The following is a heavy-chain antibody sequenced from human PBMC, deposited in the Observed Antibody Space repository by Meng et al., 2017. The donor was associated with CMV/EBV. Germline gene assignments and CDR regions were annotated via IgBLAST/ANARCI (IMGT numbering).Heavy chain of an antibody. V-gene: IGHV3-30*03. CDR3: AREFFNWNYSVVAFDI. D-gene: IGHD1-7*01. CDR1: GFTFSSYS. CDR2: ISYDGSNK. Sequence: GGSLKISCAASGFTFSSYSMNWVRQAPGKGLEWVAVISYDGSNKYYADSVKGRFTISRDNSKNTLYLQMNSLRAEDTAVYYCAREFFNWNYSVVAFDIWGQGTMVTVSS. J-gene: IGHJ3*02.